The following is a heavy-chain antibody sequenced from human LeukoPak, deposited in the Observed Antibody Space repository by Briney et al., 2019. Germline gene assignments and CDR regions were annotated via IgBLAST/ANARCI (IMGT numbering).Heavy chain of an antibody. CDR2: IRSKAYGGTT. CDR1: GFTFVDYA. J-gene: IGHJ5*02. Sequence: PGRSLRLSCTASGFTFVDYAMGWVRQAPGKGLEWVGFIRSKAYGGTTEYAASVKGRFTISRDDSKSIAYLQMNSLKTEDTAVYYCTRDTYSSSPWGQGTLVTVSS. D-gene: IGHD6-6*01. V-gene: IGHV3-49*04. CDR3: TRDTYSSSP.